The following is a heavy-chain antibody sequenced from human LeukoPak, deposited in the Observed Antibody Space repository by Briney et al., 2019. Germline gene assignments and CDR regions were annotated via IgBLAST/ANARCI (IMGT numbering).Heavy chain of an antibody. CDR2: ITTSDGNT. Sequence: GGSLRLSCAASGFTFSSYTMSWVRQAPGKGLEWVSTITTSDGNTYYADSVKGRFTVSRDNSKNTLFLQMNSLRAEDTAVYYCASTYSSGWSIDYYYYGMDVWGQGTTVTVSS. V-gene: IGHV3-23*01. CDR1: GFTFSSYT. J-gene: IGHJ6*02. D-gene: IGHD6-19*01. CDR3: ASTYSSGWSIDYYYYGMDV.